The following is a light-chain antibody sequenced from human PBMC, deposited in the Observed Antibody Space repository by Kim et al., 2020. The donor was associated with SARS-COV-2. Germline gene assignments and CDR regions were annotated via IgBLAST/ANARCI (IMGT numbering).Light chain of an antibody. V-gene: IGLV3-21*04. CDR1: NIGSKS. CDR3: QVWDSSSDHPV. CDR2: YDS. Sequence: APGKTARITGGGNNIGSKSVNGYQQKTGQATVLVIYYDSDRPSGIPERFSGSNSGNTATLTISRVEAGDEADYYCQVWDSSSDHPVFGGGTQLTVL. J-gene: IGLJ3*02.